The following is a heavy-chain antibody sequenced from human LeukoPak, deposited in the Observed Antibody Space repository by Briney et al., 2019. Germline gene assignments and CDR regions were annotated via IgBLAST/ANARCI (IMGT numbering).Heavy chain of an antibody. J-gene: IGHJ3*02. Sequence: ASVKVSCKASGYTFTSYDINWVRQATGQGLEWMGWMNPNSGNTGYAQKFQGRVTMTRSASISTAYMELSSLRSEDTAVYYCASSCGGDCYYRAFDIWGQGTMVTVSS. CDR3: ASSCGGDCYYRAFDI. V-gene: IGHV1-8*01. CDR2: MNPNSGNT. CDR1: GYTFTSYD. D-gene: IGHD2-21*02.